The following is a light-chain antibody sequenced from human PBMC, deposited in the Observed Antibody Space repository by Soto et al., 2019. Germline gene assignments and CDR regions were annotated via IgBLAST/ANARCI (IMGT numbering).Light chain of an antibody. J-gene: IGKJ1*01. CDR1: QSISSW. V-gene: IGKV1-5*03. Sequence: DIQMTQSHSTLSAYLRDTVPTPCRASQSISSWLAWYQQKPGKAPKLLIYKASSLESGVPSRFSGSGSGTESTLTISSLQTDDFATYYCKQYNSYTWTFGKGTKVDIK. CDR2: KAS. CDR3: KQYNSYTWT.